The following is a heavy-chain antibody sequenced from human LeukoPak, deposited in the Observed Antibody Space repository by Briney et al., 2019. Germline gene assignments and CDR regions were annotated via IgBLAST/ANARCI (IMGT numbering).Heavy chain of an antibody. CDR3: ARERREGYSSGGSCYHPFDY. Sequence: ASVKVSCKASGGTFSSYAISWVRQAPGQGLEWMGRIIPILGIANYAQKFQGRVTITADKSTSTAYMELSSLRSEDTAVYYCARERREGYSSGGSCYHPFDYWGQGTLATVSS. V-gene: IGHV1-69*04. CDR1: GGTFSSYA. J-gene: IGHJ4*02. CDR2: IIPILGIA. D-gene: IGHD2-15*01.